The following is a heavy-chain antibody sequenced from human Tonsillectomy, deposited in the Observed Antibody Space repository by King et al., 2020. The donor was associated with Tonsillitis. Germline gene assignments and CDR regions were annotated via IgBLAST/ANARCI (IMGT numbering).Heavy chain of an antibody. CDR2: IYYSGST. CDR3: ARGGSGWSHFDY. CDR1: GGSINSYY. Sequence: QLQESGPGLVKPSETLSLTCTVSGGSINSYYWSWIRQPPGEGLEWIGYIYYSGSTNYNPSLKSRVSISVDTAKNQFSLNLTSVTAADTAVYYCARGGSGWSHFDYWGQGTLVTVSS. J-gene: IGHJ4*02. V-gene: IGHV4-59*01. D-gene: IGHD6-13*01.